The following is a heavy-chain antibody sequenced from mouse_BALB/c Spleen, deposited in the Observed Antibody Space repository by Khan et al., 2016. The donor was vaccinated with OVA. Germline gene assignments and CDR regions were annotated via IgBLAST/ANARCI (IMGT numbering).Heavy chain of an antibody. CDR2: IDPYNGGT. Sequence: VQLKESGPELVKPGASVKVSCKASGYSFTDYNMFWVKQSHGKSLEWIGYIDPYNGGTSYNHKFKGKATLTVDKSSSTAFMHLSSLTSEDSAVFYCARTEYYGSSYYFDYWGQGTTLTVSS. J-gene: IGHJ2*01. V-gene: IGHV1S135*01. D-gene: IGHD1-1*01. CDR3: ARTEYYGSSYYFDY. CDR1: GYSFTDYN.